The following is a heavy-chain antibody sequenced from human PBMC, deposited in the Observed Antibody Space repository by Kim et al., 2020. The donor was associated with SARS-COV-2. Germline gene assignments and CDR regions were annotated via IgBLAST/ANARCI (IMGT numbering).Heavy chain of an antibody. CDR2: ISGPGDTK. CDR1: GFTFNTCP. J-gene: IGHJ4*02. D-gene: IGHD6-13*01. V-gene: IGHV3-48*02. CDR3: TKDYSWSSDY. Sequence: GGSLRLSCAASGFTFNTCPMNWVRQAPGKGLEWVAHISGPGDTKYYADSVKGRFTISRDNARNTLYLQMNSLRDEDTAIYFCTKDYSWSSDYWGQGTLVTVSS.